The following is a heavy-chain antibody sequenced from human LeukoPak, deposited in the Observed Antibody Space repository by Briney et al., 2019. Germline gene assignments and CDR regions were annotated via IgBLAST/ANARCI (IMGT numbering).Heavy chain of an antibody. CDR3: AKDGDFGGPLGPAPLDY. CDR1: GFTFSSYG. J-gene: IGHJ4*02. Sequence: GGSLRLSCAASGFTFSSYGMHWVRQAPGKGLEWVAVISYDGSNKYYADSEKGRFTISRDNSKNTLYLQMNSLRAEDTAVYYCAKDGDFGGPLGPAPLDYWGQGTLVTVSS. CDR2: ISYDGSNK. D-gene: IGHD3-10*01. V-gene: IGHV3-30*18.